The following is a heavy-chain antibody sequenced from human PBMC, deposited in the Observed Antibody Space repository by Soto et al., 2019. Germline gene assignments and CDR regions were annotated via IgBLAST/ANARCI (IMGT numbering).Heavy chain of an antibody. CDR2: ISSSSSTI. J-gene: IGHJ4*02. CDR1: GFTFSSYS. Sequence: HPGGSLRLSCAASGFTFSSYSMNWVRQAPGKGLEWVSYISSSSSTIYYADPVKGRFTISRDNAKNSLYLQMNSLGDEDTAVYYCARDQIWGQGTLVTVSS. CDR3: ARDQI. V-gene: IGHV3-48*02.